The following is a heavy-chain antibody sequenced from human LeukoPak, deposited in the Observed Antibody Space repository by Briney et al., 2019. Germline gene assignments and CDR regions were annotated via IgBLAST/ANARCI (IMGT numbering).Heavy chain of an antibody. CDR2: MNPNSGNT. CDR3: ARVWSWIQPLFPYYYYYMDV. D-gene: IGHD5-18*01. J-gene: IGHJ6*03. CDR1: GYTFTSYD. V-gene: IGHV1-8*01. Sequence: ASVKVSCKASGYTFTSYDINWVRQATGQGLEWMGWMNPNSGNTGYAQKFQGRATMTRNTSISTAYMELSSLRSEDTAVYYCARVWSWIQPLFPYYYYYMDVWGKGTTVTISS.